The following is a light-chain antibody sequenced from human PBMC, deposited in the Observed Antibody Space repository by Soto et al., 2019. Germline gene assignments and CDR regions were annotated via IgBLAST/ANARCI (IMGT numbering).Light chain of an antibody. J-gene: IGKJ1*01. CDR2: DAT. Sequence: QMTQSPSTLSASVGDRVTITCRASHNIERWMAWYQQKPGRAPSLLIFDATTLHSGVPSRFSGGGSGTDFPLTINGLPPDDFATYYCQQFAKSSTFGQGTTVEIK. V-gene: IGKV1-5*01. CDR1: HNIERW. CDR3: QQFAKSST.